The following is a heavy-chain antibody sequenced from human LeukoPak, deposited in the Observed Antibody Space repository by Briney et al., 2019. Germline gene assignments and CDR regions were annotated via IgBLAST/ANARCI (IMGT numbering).Heavy chain of an antibody. Sequence: PGGSLRLSCAASGFTFSSYAMSWVRQAPGKGLEWVSAISGSGGSTYYADSVKGRLTISRDNSKNTLYLQMNSLRAEDTAVYYCAKDLGYYDSSGYYYLWGQGTLVTVSS. V-gene: IGHV3-23*01. J-gene: IGHJ5*02. CDR3: AKDLGYYDSSGYYYL. D-gene: IGHD3-22*01. CDR1: GFTFSSYA. CDR2: ISGSGGST.